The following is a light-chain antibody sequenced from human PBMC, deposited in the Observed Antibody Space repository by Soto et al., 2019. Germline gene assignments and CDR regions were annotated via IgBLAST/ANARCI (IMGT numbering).Light chain of an antibody. CDR3: QQYKSYSLT. Sequence: DIQMTQSPSTLSASVGDRVTITCRASQTLSSWLAWYQQKPGKAPKLLIYDVSNLESGVPSRFSGSGSGTEFTLTISSLQPDDFATYYCQQYKSYSLTFGGGTKVEIK. CDR1: QTLSSW. J-gene: IGKJ4*01. V-gene: IGKV1-5*01. CDR2: DVS.